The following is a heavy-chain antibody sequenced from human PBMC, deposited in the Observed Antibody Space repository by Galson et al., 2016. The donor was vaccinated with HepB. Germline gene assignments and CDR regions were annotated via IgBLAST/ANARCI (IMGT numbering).Heavy chain of an antibody. CDR2: INPNTGGT. CDR1: GYFFTGFY. CDR3: ARPLQLEWLNWFDP. J-gene: IGHJ5*02. V-gene: IGHV1-2*06. Sequence: SVKVFCKASGYFFTGFYMHWVRQAPGQGLEWMGRINPNTGGTNYAQKFQGRVTMTRDTSISTVYMGLSRLRSDDTAVYYCARPLQLEWLNWFDPWGQGTLVTVSS. D-gene: IGHD3-3*01.